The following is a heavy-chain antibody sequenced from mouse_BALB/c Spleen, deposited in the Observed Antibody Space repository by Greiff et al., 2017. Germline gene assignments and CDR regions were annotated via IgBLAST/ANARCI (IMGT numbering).Heavy chain of an antibody. D-gene: IGHD2-4*01. CDR3: TPYEYGFAY. CDR2: IRLKSNNYAT. V-gene: IGHV6-6*02. CDR1: GFTFSNYW. Sequence: EVKVEESGGGLVQPGGSMKLSCVASGFTFSNYWMNWVRQSPEKGLEWVAEIRLKSNNYATHYAESVKGRFTISRDDSKSSVYLQMNNLRAEDTGIYYCTPYEYGFAYWGQGTLVTVSA. J-gene: IGHJ3*01.